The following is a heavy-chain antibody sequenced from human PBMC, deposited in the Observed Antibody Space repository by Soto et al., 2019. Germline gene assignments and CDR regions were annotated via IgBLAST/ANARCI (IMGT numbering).Heavy chain of an antibody. Sequence: EVQLLESGGGFVQPGGSLRLSCAASGITISNYPMSWVRQAPGKGLDWVSGISGSGDRTYYADSAKGRFTISKDLSRNSLSLQLDSLGVEDTAVYFCVKDDGGYPSTAPHWGQGTLVTVSS. CDR3: VKDDGGYPSTAPH. CDR1: GITISNYP. CDR2: ISGSGDRT. V-gene: IGHV3-23*01. J-gene: IGHJ4*02. D-gene: IGHD3-22*01.